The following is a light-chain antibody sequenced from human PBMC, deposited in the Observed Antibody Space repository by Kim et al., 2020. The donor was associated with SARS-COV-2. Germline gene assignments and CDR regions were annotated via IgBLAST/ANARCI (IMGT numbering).Light chain of an antibody. V-gene: IGLV3-19*01. Sequence: VALGQTIRMTCQGDRLRSYYASWYQQRPGQAPVLVIYGKNNRPSGIPDRFSGSSSGNTASLTITGAQAEDEADYYCNSRDSSGNYVFATGTKVTVL. CDR2: GKN. CDR3: NSRDSSGNYV. CDR1: RLRSYY. J-gene: IGLJ1*01.